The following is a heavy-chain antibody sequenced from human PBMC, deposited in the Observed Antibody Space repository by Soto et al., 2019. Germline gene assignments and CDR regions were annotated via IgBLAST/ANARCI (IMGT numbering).Heavy chain of an antibody. V-gene: IGHV4-31*03. J-gene: IGHJ6*02. CDR2: IYYSGST. CDR3: ASLVPAAMSDYYYYGMDV. Sequence: QVQLQESGPGLVKPSQTLSLTCTVSGGSISSGGYYWSWIRQHPGKGLEWIGYIYYSGSTYYNPSLKSRVTIAVDTSKNQFSLKRSSVTAADTAVYYCASLVPAAMSDYYYYGMDVWGQGTTVTVSS. CDR1: GGSISSGGYY. D-gene: IGHD2-2*01.